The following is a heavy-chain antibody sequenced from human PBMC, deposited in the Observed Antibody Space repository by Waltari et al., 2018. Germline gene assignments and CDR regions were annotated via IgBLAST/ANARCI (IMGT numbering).Heavy chain of an antibody. J-gene: IGHJ6*02. Sequence: QLQLQESGPGLVKPSETLSLTCTVSAGSISSSSYYWGWIRQPPRTGRGWIGSIYYSGSTYYNPSLKSRVTISVDTSKNQFSLKLSSVTAADTAVYYCASYYDFWSGFYTYYYYYGMDVWGQGTTVTVSS. V-gene: IGHV4-39*01. CDR3: ASYYDFWSGFYTYYYYYGMDV. CDR1: AGSISSSSYY. D-gene: IGHD3-3*01. CDR2: IYYSGST.